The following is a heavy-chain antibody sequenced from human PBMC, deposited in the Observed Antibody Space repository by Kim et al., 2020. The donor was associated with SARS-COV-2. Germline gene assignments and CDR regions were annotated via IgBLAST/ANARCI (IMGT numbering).Heavy chain of an antibody. CDR3: AIPWGDFDWPDY. V-gene: IGHV3-30*03. J-gene: IGHJ4*02. D-gene: IGHD3-9*01. CDR1: GFTFSSYG. Sequence: GGSLRLSCAASGFTFSSYGMHWVRQAPGKGLEWVAVISYDGSNKYYADSVKGRFTISRDNSKNTLYLQMNSLRAEDTAVYYCAIPWGDFDWPDYWGQGTLVTVSS. CDR2: ISYDGSNK.